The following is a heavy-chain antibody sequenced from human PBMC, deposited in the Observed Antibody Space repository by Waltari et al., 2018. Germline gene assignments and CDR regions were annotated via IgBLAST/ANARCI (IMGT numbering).Heavy chain of an antibody. D-gene: IGHD5-12*01. V-gene: IGHV1-8*02. Sequence: QVQLVQSGAEVKQPGASVKVSCKASGYTFTSYDINWVRQATGQGLEWMGWMNPNSGNTGYAQKFQGRVTMTRNTSISTAYMELSSLRSEDTAVYYCARSSGYNYYYGMDVWGQGTTVTVSS. J-gene: IGHJ6*02. CDR2: MNPNSGNT. CDR1: GYTFTSYD. CDR3: ARSSGYNYYYGMDV.